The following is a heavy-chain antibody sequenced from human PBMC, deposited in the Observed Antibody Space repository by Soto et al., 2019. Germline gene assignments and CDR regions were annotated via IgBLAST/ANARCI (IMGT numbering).Heavy chain of an antibody. V-gene: IGHV4-38-2*02. Sequence: PSETLSLTYTVSNFSISSGYYLVCIRHPPGECVYWIATIYHTGHTYYNPSLKSRVTISVDTSEIQFYLKLRSVTAADTAFYYCERVMGAISLTGSLDFDLWGQGPLVNVSS. CDR1: NFSISSGYY. CDR2: IYHTGHT. CDR3: ERVMGAISLTGSLDFDL. D-gene: IGHD3-16*01. J-gene: IGHJ4*02.